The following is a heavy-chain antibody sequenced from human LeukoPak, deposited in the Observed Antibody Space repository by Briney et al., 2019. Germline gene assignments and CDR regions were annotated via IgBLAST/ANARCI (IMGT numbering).Heavy chain of an antibody. Sequence: SETLSLTCTVSGGSISSYYWSWIRQPPGKGLEWIGYIYTSGSTNYNPSLKSRVTISVDTSKNQFSLKLTSVNAADTAVYYCVNSARGGWYLYGRYFDDWGQGTLVTVSS. J-gene: IGHJ4*02. CDR3: VNSARGGWYLYGRYFDD. V-gene: IGHV4-4*08. D-gene: IGHD6-19*01. CDR2: IYTSGST. CDR1: GGSISSYY.